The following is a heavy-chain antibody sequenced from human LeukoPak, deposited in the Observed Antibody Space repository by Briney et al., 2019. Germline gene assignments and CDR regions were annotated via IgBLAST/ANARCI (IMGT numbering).Heavy chain of an antibody. CDR2: ISSSSSSI. CDR1: GFTVSSNY. V-gene: IGHV3-21*01. CDR3: AGERGVGEFY. J-gene: IGHJ4*02. D-gene: IGHD3-10*01. Sequence: PGGSLRLSCAASGFTVSSNYMSWVRQAPGKGLEWVSSISSSSSSIYYADSVKGRFSISRDNAKNSLYLQMNSLSAEDTAVYYCAGERGVGEFYWGQGTLVTVSS.